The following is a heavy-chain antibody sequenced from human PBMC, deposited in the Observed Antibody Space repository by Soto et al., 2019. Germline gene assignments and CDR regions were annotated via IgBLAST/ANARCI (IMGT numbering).Heavy chain of an antibody. CDR1: GFTFTSYA. CDR3: TNDYGGNFNLPLFQY. J-gene: IGHJ1*01. V-gene: IGHV3-23*01. CDR2: ISGSGGST. Sequence: PGGSLRLYCAASGFTFTSYAMSWVLQAPGKGLEWVSTISGSGGSTWYADSVKGRFTISRDNSKNRLYLQMNSLRAEDTAVYYCTNDYGGNFNLPLFQYWGQGTVVTSPQ. D-gene: IGHD4-17*01.